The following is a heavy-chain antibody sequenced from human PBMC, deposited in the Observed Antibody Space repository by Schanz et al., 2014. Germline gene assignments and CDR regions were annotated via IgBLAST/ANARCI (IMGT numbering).Heavy chain of an antibody. D-gene: IGHD3-10*01. CDR2: ISASGGDT. V-gene: IGHV3-23*04. J-gene: IGHJ5*02. Sequence: EVQLVESGGGVVRPGGSLRLSCAASEFTFSTDAMSWVRQAPGKGLEWLSVISASGGDTYYTDSVKGRFTISRDNSKNTVYLQMNSLRAEDTAVYYCVRDILHRVYDSGSPWGQGTLVTVSS. CDR1: EFTFSTDA. CDR3: VRDILHRVYDSGSP.